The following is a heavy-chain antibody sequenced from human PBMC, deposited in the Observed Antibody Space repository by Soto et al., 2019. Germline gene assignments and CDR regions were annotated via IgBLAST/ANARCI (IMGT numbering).Heavy chain of an antibody. CDR2: MNPNSGNT. CDR3: ARKVRKWGFDP. V-gene: IGHV1-8*01. CDR1: GYTFPSYD. D-gene: IGHD2-21*01. Sequence: QVQLVQSGAEVKKPGASVQVSCKASGYTFPSYDISAVRQATGQGLEWMGWMNPNSGNTGDAQKFQGGINMTRNTSISTAYMELSSLRSEDTAVYFCARKVRKWGFDPWGQGTLVTVSS. J-gene: IGHJ5*02.